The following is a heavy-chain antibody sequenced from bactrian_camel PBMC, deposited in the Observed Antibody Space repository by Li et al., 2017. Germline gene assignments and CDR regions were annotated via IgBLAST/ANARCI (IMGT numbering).Heavy chain of an antibody. CDR1: GFTFSSYA. CDR3: ATDTYDY. J-gene: IGHJ4*01. D-gene: IGHD2*01. Sequence: HVQLVESGGDLVQPGGSLRLSCAASGFTFSSYAMSWVRQAPGKGLEWVSSIASDGSNTYYSDSVKGRFTISRDNAKNTVYLQMNSLKSEDTALYYCATDTYDYWGQGTQVTVS. CDR2: IASDGSNT. V-gene: IGHV3S7*01.